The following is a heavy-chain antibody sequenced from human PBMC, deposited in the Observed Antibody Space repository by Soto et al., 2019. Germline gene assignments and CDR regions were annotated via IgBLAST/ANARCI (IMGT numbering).Heavy chain of an antibody. CDR2: ISGSGSNT. CDR3: AKGRRSYPFDY. Sequence: EVQLLESGGGLVQPGGSLRITCAASGFIFSSHAMNWVRQAPGKGLEWVSVISGSGSNTYYADSVKGRFTISRDNSKNTLDLQMNSLRAEDTAVYYCAKGRRSYPFDYWGQGTLVTVSS. V-gene: IGHV3-23*01. J-gene: IGHJ4*02. D-gene: IGHD3-10*01. CDR1: GFIFSSHA.